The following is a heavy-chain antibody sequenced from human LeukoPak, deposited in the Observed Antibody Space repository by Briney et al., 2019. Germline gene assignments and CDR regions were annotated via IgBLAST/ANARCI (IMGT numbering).Heavy chain of an antibody. CDR3: AKDQTPYY. J-gene: IGHJ4*02. V-gene: IGHV3-7*03. CDR2: IKQDGSEK. Sequence: GGSLRLSCAASGFTFSSYWMSWVRQAPGKGLEWVANIKQDGSEKYYVDSVKGRFTISRDNSKNTLHLQMNSLRAEDTAVYYCAKDQTPYYWGQGTLVTVSS. CDR1: GFTFSSYW.